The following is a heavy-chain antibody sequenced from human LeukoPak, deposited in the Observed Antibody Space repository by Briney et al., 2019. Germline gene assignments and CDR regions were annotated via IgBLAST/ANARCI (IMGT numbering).Heavy chain of an antibody. Sequence: SQTLSLTCTVSGGSISSGDYYWSWIRQPPGKGLEWVGYIYYSGSTYYNPSLKSRVTISVDTSKNQFSLKLSSVTAADTAVYYCARLWFGDYFDYWGQGTLVTVSS. CDR2: IYYSGST. V-gene: IGHV4-30-4*01. J-gene: IGHJ4*02. CDR1: GGSISSGDYY. D-gene: IGHD3-10*01. CDR3: ARLWFGDYFDY.